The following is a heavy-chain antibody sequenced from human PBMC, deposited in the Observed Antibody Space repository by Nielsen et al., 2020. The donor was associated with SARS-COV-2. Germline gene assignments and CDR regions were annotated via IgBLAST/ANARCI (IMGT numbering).Heavy chain of an antibody. CDR1: GYTFTGYY. D-gene: IGHD3-3*01. Sequence: ASVKVSCKASGYTFTGYYMHWVRQAPGQGLEWMGRINPNSGGTNYAQKFQGRVTITADKSTSTAYMELSSLRSEDTAVYYCARSNRRSGSDAFDIWGQGTMVTVS. CDR3: ARSNRRSGSDAFDI. J-gene: IGHJ3*02. V-gene: IGHV1-2*06. CDR2: INPNSGGT.